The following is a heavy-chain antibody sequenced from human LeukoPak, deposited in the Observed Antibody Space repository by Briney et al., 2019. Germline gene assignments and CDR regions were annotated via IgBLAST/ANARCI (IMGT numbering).Heavy chain of an antibody. V-gene: IGHV4-34*01. D-gene: IGHD6-13*01. Sequence: SETLSLTCAVYGGYFSGYYWSWIRQPPGKGLEWIGEINHSGSTNYNPSLKSRVTISVDTSKNQFSLKLSSVTAADTAVYYCARGTAAAGWPFDYWGQGTLVTVSS. CDR1: GGYFSGYY. J-gene: IGHJ4*02. CDR3: ARGTAAAGWPFDY. CDR2: INHSGST.